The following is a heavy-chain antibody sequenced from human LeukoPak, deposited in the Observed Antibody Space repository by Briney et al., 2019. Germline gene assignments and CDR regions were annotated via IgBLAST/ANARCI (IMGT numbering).Heavy chain of an antibody. CDR3: GKDQNVAAAGVPYDY. D-gene: IGHD6-13*01. CDR1: GFTLSTYA. Sequence: GGSLRLSCAASGFTLSTYAMSWVRQAPGKGLEWVSAITGSGGNTYYADSVKGRFTISRDNSKNTLYLQMNSLRAEDTAVYYCGKDQNVAAAGVPYDYWGQGTLVTVSS. CDR2: ITGSGGNT. J-gene: IGHJ4*02. V-gene: IGHV3-23*01.